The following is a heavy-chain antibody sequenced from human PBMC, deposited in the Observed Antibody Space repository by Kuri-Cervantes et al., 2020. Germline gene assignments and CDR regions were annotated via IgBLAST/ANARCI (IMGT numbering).Heavy chain of an antibody. J-gene: IGHJ3*02. Sequence: ASVKVSCKASGYTFTGYYMHRVRQAPGQGLEWMGWINPNSGGTNYAQKFQGWVTMTRDTSISTAYMELSRLGSEDTAVYYCARGRSRQLDDAFDIWGQGTMVTVSS. CDR1: GYTFTGYY. D-gene: IGHD6-6*01. CDR2: INPNSGGT. V-gene: IGHV1-2*04. CDR3: ARGRSRQLDDAFDI.